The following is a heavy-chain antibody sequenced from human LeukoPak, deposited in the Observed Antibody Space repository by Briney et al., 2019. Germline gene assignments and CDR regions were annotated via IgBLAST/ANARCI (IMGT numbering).Heavy chain of an antibody. D-gene: IGHD2-2*01. CDR2: IYYSGST. V-gene: IGHV4-39*01. CDR3: ARHGDRSAMTRLNY. Sequence: PSETLSLTCTVSGGSISSSSYYWGWIRQPPGKGLEWIGSIYYSGSTYYNPSLKSRVTISVDTSKNQFSLKLSSVTAADTAVYYCARHGDRSAMTRLNYWGQGTLVTVSS. J-gene: IGHJ4*02. CDR1: GGSISSSSYY.